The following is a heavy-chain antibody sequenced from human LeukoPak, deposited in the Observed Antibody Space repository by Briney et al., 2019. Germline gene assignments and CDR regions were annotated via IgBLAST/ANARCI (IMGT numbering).Heavy chain of an antibody. CDR3: ARARSIVVVPAAIWFDP. CDR2: IYYSGST. D-gene: IGHD2-2*01. J-gene: IGHJ5*02. Sequence: PSETLSLTCTVSGGSISSYYWSWIRQPPGKGLEWIGYIYYSGSTNYNPSLKSRVTISVDTSKNQFSLKLSSVTAADTAVYYCARARSIVVVPAAIWFDPWGQGTLVTVSS. CDR1: GGSISSYY. V-gene: IGHV4-59*01.